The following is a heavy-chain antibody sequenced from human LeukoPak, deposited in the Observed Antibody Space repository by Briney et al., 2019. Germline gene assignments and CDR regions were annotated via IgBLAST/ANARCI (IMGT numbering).Heavy chain of an antibody. CDR2: ISAYNGKI. J-gene: IGHJ3*02. CDR1: GYKFNTYG. V-gene: IGHV1-18*01. Sequence: ASVRVSCKASGYKFNTYGISWVRQAPGQGLEWMGWISAYNGKIDYAQKFQGRVTMTTDTSTSTAYMELRSLRPDDTAVYYCARPDYGGNRGAFDIWGQGTMVSVST. D-gene: IGHD4-23*01. CDR3: ARPDYGGNRGAFDI.